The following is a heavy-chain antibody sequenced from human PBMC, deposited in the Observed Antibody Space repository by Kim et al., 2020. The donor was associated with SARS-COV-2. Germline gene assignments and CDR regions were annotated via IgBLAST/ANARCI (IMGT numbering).Heavy chain of an antibody. Sequence: GGSLRLSCAASGFTFSSYWMSWVRQAPGKGLEWVANIKQDGSEKYYVDSVKGRFTISRDNAKNSLYLQMNSLRAEDTAVYYCAREVTRYDYVWGSYRFDGMDVWGQGTTVTVSS. V-gene: IGHV3-7*01. D-gene: IGHD3-16*02. CDR2: IKQDGSEK. CDR1: GFTFSSYW. J-gene: IGHJ6*01. CDR3: AREVTRYDYVWGSYRFDGMDV.